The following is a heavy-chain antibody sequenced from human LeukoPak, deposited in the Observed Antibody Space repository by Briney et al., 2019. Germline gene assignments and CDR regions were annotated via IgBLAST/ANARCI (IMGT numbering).Heavy chain of an antibody. Sequence: GGSLRLSRAASGFTFSSYAMSWVRQAPGKGLEWVSAISGSGGSTYYADSVKGRFTISRDNSKNTLYLQMNSLRAEDTAVYYCAKAGAYSRNYYFDYWGQGTLVTVSS. CDR3: AKAGAYSRNYYFDY. CDR2: ISGSGGST. CDR1: GFTFSSYA. D-gene: IGHD6-13*01. J-gene: IGHJ4*02. V-gene: IGHV3-23*01.